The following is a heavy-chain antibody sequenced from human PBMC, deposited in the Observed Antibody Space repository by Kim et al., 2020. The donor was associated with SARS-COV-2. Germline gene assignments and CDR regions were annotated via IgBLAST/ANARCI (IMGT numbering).Heavy chain of an antibody. Sequence: GGSLRLSCAASGFTFSRYGVHWVRQAPGKGLEWVALIWNDESNKYYGDSVKGRFTISRDNSKKTVYLQMNSLRAEDTAVYYCAREEDHSSGCLGYSWGRGPLVTVSS. D-gene: IGHD6-19*01. J-gene: IGHJ4*02. CDR1: GFTFSRYG. CDR3: AREEDHSSGCLGYS. V-gene: IGHV3-33*01. CDR2: IWNDESNK.